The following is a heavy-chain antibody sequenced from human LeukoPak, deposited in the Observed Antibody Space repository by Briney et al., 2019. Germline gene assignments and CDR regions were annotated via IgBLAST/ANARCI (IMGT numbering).Heavy chain of an antibody. D-gene: IGHD6-19*01. CDR2: ISYDGSNK. V-gene: IGHV3-30*18. CDR1: GFTFSSYG. J-gene: IGHJ4*02. Sequence: GGSLRLSCAASGFTFSSYGMHWVRQAPGKGLEWVAVISYDGSNKYYADSEKGRFTISRDNSKNTLYLQINSLRAEDTAVYYCAKDHLPGIVVADRDYWGQGTLVTVSS. CDR3: AKDHLPGIVVADRDY.